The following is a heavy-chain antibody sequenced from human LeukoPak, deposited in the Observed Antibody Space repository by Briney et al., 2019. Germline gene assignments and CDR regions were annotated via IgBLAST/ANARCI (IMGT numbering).Heavy chain of an antibody. V-gene: IGHV3-7*01. CDR3: ASLDY. Sequence: GGSLTLSCTASGFTFSSSWMNWVRQAPGKGLEWVANIKQDGSEKYYVHSMNGRFTISRDNAKNSLYLQMNTLRAEDTAVYYCASLDYWGQGTLVTVSS. CDR1: GFTFSSSW. J-gene: IGHJ4*02. CDR2: IKQDGSEK.